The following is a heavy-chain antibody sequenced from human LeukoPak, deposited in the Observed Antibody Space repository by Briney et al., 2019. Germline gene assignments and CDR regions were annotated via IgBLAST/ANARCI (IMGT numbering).Heavy chain of an antibody. CDR1: GGTFSSYA. CDR3: ASGRSAWYYFDY. CDR2: IIPIFGTA. J-gene: IGHJ4*02. V-gene: IGHV1-69*13. D-gene: IGHD6-19*01. Sequence: SVKVSCKASGGTFSSYAISWVRQAPGQGLEWMGGIIPIFGTANYAQKFQGRVTITADESTSTAYMELSSLRSEDTAVYYCASGRSAWYYFDYWGQGTLVTVSS.